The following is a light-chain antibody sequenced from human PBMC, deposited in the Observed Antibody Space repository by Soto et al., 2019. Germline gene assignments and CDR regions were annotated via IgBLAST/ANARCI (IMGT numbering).Light chain of an antibody. J-gene: IGLJ1*01. Sequence: QSALTQPASVSGSPGQSITISCTGTSSDVGGYNYVYWYQQHPGKAPKLMIYEVSNRPSGVSNRFSGSKSGNTASLTISGLQAEDEADYYCSSYTTANTDVFGTGTKVTVL. CDR2: EVS. V-gene: IGLV2-14*01. CDR1: SSDVGGYNY. CDR3: SSYTTANTDV.